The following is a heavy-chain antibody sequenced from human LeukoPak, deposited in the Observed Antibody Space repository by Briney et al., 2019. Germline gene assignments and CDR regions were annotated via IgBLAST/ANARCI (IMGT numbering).Heavy chain of an antibody. CDR3: ARHPTKDYDSSGYYPYYFDY. CDR2: IYHSGST. Sequence: SETLSLTCAVSGGSVSNGGYSWTWIRQPPGKGLEWIGYIYHSGSTYYDPSLRSRVTISLSRSKNQFSLKLNSVTAADTAVYYCARHPTKDYDSSGYYPYYFDYWGQGTLVTVSS. J-gene: IGHJ4*02. V-gene: IGHV4-30-2*01. D-gene: IGHD3-22*01. CDR1: GGSVSNGGYS.